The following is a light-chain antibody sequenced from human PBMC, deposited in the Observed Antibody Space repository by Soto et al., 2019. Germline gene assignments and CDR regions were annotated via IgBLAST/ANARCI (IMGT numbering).Light chain of an antibody. J-gene: IGKJ1*01. V-gene: IGKV1-17*03. CDR1: QGINDN. Sequence: DIQMTQSPSVMSASVGDRVTITCQASQGINDNLAWFQQKPGQVPKRLIYGAFSLQRGVPSRFSGSGSGTEFTLTISSLQPEDFATYYCLQHNTFPWTFGQGTKVEIQ. CDR3: LQHNTFPWT. CDR2: GAF.